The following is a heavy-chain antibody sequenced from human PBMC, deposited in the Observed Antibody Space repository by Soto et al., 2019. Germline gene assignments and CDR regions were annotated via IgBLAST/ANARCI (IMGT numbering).Heavy chain of an antibody. Sequence: QITLKESGPTLVKPTQTLTLTCTFSGFSLSTSGVGVGGIRQPPGKALECLALIYWNDDKRYSPSLKSRLTITKETSKNHVVLTMTNMDHVDTATYYCAPGSSSYFAYWCQGTLVTVS. J-gene: IGHJ4*02. CDR3: APGSSSYFAY. D-gene: IGHD6-13*01. CDR1: GFSLSTSGVG. CDR2: IYWNDDK. V-gene: IGHV2-5*01.